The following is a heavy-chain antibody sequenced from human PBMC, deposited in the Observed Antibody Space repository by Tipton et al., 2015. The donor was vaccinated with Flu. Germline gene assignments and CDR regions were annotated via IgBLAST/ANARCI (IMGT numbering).Heavy chain of an antibody. D-gene: IGHD2-2*01. Sequence: TLSLTCIVSGGSISSYYWNWIRQPPGKGLEWIGYIDDSGRTNYNPSLKSRVTISIDTSESQFSLKVSSVTAADTAIYYCARGVRRPTSASIFPDYWGQGTLVTVSS. J-gene: IGHJ4*02. CDR1: GGSISSYY. CDR2: IDDSGRT. V-gene: IGHV4-59*01. CDR3: ARGVRRPTSASIFPDY.